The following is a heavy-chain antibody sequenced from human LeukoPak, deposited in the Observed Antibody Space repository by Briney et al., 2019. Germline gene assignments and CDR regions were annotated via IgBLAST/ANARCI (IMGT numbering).Heavy chain of an antibody. Sequence: PSETLSLTCTVSGGSISSHYWSWVRQPPGKGLEWIGYIYYSGSTNYNPSLKSRVTISVDTSKNQFSLKLSSVTAADTAVYYCARDRGFWSGYSFDPWGQGTLVTVSS. J-gene: IGHJ5*02. D-gene: IGHD3-3*01. V-gene: IGHV4-59*11. CDR1: GGSISSHY. CDR2: IYYSGST. CDR3: ARDRGFWSGYSFDP.